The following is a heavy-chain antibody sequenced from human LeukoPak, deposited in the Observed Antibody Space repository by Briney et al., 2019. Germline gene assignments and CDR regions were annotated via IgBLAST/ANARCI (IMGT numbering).Heavy chain of an antibody. CDR3: ARDSGYSSSPGDY. CDR2: IIPIFGIA. J-gene: IGHJ4*02. V-gene: IGHV1-69*04. CDR1: GGTFSSYA. Sequence: SVKVSCKASGGTFSSYAISWVRQAPGQGLELMGRIIPIFGIANYSQKFQGRVTITADKSTSTAYMELSRLRSEDTAVYYCARDSGYSSSPGDYWGQGTLATVSS. D-gene: IGHD6-6*01.